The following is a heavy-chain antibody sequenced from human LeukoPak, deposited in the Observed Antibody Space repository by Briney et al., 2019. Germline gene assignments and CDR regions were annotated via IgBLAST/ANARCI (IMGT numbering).Heavy chain of an antibody. J-gene: IGHJ5*02. CDR3: ARDPGYIWFDP. CDR2: INPNIGGT. Sequence: EASVKVSCKASGYAFTGYYMHWGRQAPGQGLEWMGWINPNIGGTNYAQKFQGRVTMTRDTSISTAYMELSRLRSDDSAVYYCARDPGYIWFDPWGQGNLVTVSS. V-gene: IGHV1-2*02. CDR1: GYAFTGYY.